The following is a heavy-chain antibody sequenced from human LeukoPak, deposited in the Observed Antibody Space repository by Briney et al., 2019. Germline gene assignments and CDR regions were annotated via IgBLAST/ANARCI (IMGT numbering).Heavy chain of an antibody. CDR2: IYYSGST. D-gene: IGHD4-17*01. V-gene: IGHV4-59*08. CDR3: ARGDGGYRHYFDY. Sequence: PSETLSLTCTVSGGSISSYYWSWIRQPPGKGLEWIGYIYYSGSTNYNPSLKSRVTISVDTSKNQFSLKLSSVTAADTAVYYCARGDGGYRHYFDYWGQGTLVTVSS. CDR1: GGSISSYY. J-gene: IGHJ4*02.